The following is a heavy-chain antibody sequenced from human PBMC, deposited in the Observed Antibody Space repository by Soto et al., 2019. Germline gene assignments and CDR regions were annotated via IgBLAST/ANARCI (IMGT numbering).Heavy chain of an antibody. CDR1: GFMFSKYT. J-gene: IGHJ6*02. CDR3: ARARSDYYAMDV. Sequence: PGGSLRLSCAASGFMFSKYTMNWVRQAPGKGLEWVSSISSTGTDVDDTDSVKGRFIISRDNANNLVFLQMDSLRVEDTAVYYWARARSDYYAMDVWGQGTTVTVSS. CDR2: ISSTGTDV. V-gene: IGHV3-21*06.